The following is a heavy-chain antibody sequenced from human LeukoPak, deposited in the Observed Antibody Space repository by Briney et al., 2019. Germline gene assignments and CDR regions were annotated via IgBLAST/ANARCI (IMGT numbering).Heavy chain of an antibody. CDR2: IYHSGST. Sequence: PSETLSLTCTVSGGSISSGGYYWSWIRQPPGKGLEWIGYIYHSGSTYYNPSLKSRVTISVDRSKNQFSLKLSSVTAADTAVYYCAGAELRTIDYWGQGTLVTVSS. J-gene: IGHJ4*02. V-gene: IGHV4-30-2*01. D-gene: IGHD2-2*01. CDR1: GGSISSGGYY. CDR3: AGAELRTIDY.